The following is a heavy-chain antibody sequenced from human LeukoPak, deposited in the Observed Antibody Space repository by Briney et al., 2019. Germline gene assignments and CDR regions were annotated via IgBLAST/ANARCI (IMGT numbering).Heavy chain of an antibody. D-gene: IGHD2-2*02. CDR1: GFTFSSYG. CDR3: AILLMGY. J-gene: IGHJ4*02. V-gene: IGHV3-30*03. CDR2: ISYDGSNK. Sequence: QPGGSLRLSCAASGFTFSSYGMHWVRQAPGKGLEWVAVISYDGSNKYYADSVKGRFTISRDNSKNTLYLQMNSLRAEDTAVYYCAILLMGYWGQGTLVTVSS.